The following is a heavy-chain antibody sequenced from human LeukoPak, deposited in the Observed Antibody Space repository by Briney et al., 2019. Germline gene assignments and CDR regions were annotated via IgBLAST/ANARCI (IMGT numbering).Heavy chain of an antibody. J-gene: IGHJ4*02. CDR1: GFTFSSYV. V-gene: IGHV3-30*04. CDR2: ISYDGSNE. Sequence: GRSLRLSCAASGFTFSSYVMHWVRQAPGKGLEWVAIISYDGSNEYYADSVKGRFTISRDNSKNTLYLQMNSLRAEDTAVYCCAKLGKTARFHIFPYYFDYWGQGTLVTVSS. D-gene: IGHD6-6*01. CDR3: AKLGKTARFHIFPYYFDY.